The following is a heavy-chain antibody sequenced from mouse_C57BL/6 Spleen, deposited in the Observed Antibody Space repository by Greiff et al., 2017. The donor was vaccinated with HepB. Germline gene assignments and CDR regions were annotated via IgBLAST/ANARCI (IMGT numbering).Heavy chain of an antibody. CDR3: ARERSSYPYAMDY. V-gene: IGHV1-22*01. CDR2: INPNNGGT. D-gene: IGHD1-1*01. Sequence: VQLQQSGPELVKPGASVKMSCKASGYTFTDYNMHWVKQSHGKSLEWIGYINPNNGGTSYNQKFKGKATLTVNKSSSTAYMELRSLTSEDSAVYYCARERSSYPYAMDYWGQGTSVTVSS. CDR1: GYTFTDYN. J-gene: IGHJ4*01.